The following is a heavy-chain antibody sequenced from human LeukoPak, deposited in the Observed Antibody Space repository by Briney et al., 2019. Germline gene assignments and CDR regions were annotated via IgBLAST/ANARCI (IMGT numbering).Heavy chain of an antibody. D-gene: IGHD3-22*01. CDR3: AKRGVVIRVILVGFHKEAYYFDS. V-gene: IGHV3-23*01. J-gene: IGHJ4*02. Sequence: GGSLRLSCAVSGITLNNYDMSWVRLAPGKGLEWVAGISGSGGRTNYADSVKGRFTISRDNAKNTLYLQMNSLRAEDTAMYFCAKRGVVIRVILVGFHKEAYYFDSWGQGALVTVSS. CDR2: ISGSGGRT. CDR1: GITLNNYD.